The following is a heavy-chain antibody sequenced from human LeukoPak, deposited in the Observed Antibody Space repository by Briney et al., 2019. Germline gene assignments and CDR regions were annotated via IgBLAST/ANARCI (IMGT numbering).Heavy chain of an antibody. Sequence: GGSLRLSCAASGFSFSGSAIHWVRQTSGKGLEWIGRIRSQADSYATAYSVSVKGRFSISRDDSKNTAYLQMNSLRAEDTAVYYCTAHLLYCNTTDRAPRGFDPWGQGTLVTVSS. V-gene: IGHV3-73*01. CDR2: IRSQADSYAT. J-gene: IGHJ5*02. CDR1: GFSFSGSA. D-gene: IGHD2/OR15-2a*01. CDR3: TAHLLYCNTTDRAPRGFDP.